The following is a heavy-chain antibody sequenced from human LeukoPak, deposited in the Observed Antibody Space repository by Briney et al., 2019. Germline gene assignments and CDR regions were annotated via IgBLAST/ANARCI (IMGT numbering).Heavy chain of an antibody. CDR1: GFTFSSYS. Sequence: PGGSLRLSCAASGFTFSSYSMNWIRQAPGKGLEWVSYISSSGSFIYYADSVKGRFTISRDNAKNSLYLQMNSLRAEDTAVYYCARAMTTVTTGTGYWGQGTLVTVSS. V-gene: IGHV3-21*05. CDR2: ISSSGSFI. J-gene: IGHJ4*02. CDR3: ARAMTTVTTGTGY. D-gene: IGHD4-11*01.